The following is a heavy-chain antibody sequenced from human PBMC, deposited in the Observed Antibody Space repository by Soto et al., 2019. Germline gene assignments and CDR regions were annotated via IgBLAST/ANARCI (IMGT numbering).Heavy chain of an antibody. CDR3: ARLPHSGSYXEY. J-gene: IGHJ4*02. V-gene: IGHV4-34*01. CDR1: GGSFSGYY. CDR2: INHRGST. Sequence: PSETLSLTCAVYGGSFSGYYWSWIRQPPGKGLEWIGEINHRGSTNYNPSLKSRVSISVDTSKNQFSLKLSSVTAADTAVYYCARLPHSGSYXEYWGQGILVTVSS. D-gene: IGHD1-26*01.